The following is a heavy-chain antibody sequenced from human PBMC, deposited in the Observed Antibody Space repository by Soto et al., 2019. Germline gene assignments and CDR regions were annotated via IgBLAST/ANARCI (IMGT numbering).Heavy chain of an antibody. CDR1: GGTFSSYA. D-gene: IGHD4-17*01. J-gene: IGHJ3*02. Sequence: QVQLVQSGAEVKKPGSSVKVSCKASGGTFSSYAISWVRQAPGQGLEWMGGIIPIFGTANYAQKFQGRVTITAAESTSTAHMGLSTLSTEDTAVDYCATAHDYGDPRAFDIWGQGTMVTVSS. CDR2: IIPIFGTA. CDR3: ATAHDYGDPRAFDI. V-gene: IGHV1-69*01.